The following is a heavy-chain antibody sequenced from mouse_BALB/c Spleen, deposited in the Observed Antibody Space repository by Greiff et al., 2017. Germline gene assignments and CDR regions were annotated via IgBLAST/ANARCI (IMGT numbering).Heavy chain of an antibody. Sequence: EVKLMESGGDLVKPGGSLKLSCAASGFTFSSYGMSWVRQTPDKRLEWVATISSGGSYTYYPDSVKGRFTISRDNAKNTLYLQMSSLKSEDTAMYYCARWFYDGYIWFAYWGQGTLVTVSA. V-gene: IGHV5-6*01. CDR1: GFTFSSYG. J-gene: IGHJ3*01. CDR3: ARWFYDGYIWFAY. D-gene: IGHD2-3*01. CDR2: ISSGGSYT.